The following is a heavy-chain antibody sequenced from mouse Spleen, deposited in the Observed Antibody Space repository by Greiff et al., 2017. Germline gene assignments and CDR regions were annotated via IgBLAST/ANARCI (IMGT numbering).Heavy chain of an antibody. CDR2: IDPSDSYT. CDR1: GYTFTSYW. Sequence: QVQLQQPGAELVRPGTSVKLSCKASGYTFTSYWMHWVKQRPGQGLEWIGVIDPSDSYTNYNQKFKGKATLTVDTSSSTAYMQLSSLTSEDSAVYYCARGYYSWYFDVWGAGTTVTVSS. V-gene: IGHV1-59*01. CDR3: ARGYYSWYFDV. J-gene: IGHJ1*01. D-gene: IGHD2-3*01.